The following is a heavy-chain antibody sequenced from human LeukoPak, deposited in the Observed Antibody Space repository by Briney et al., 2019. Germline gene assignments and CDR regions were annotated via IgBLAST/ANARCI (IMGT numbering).Heavy chain of an antibody. CDR1: QFTFSSYS. Sequence: PGGSLRLSCAASQFTFSSYSMNWVRQAPGKGLEWVSSISSSSSYIYYADSVKGRFTISRDNAKNSLYLQMNSLRAEDTAVYYCARGPPDQLLFLAPIDDYWGQGTLVTVSS. J-gene: IGHJ4*02. D-gene: IGHD2-2*01. V-gene: IGHV3-21*01. CDR3: ARGPPDQLLFLAPIDDY. CDR2: ISSSSSYI.